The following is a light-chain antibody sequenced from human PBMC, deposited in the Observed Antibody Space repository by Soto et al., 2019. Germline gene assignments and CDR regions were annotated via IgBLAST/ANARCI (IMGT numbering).Light chain of an antibody. CDR3: QHYDNLPPT. V-gene: IGKV1-33*01. Sequence: DTQMTQSPSSLSASVGDRVTITCQASQDISNYLNWYQQKPGKAPKLLIYGASNLETGVPSSFSGSGSGTDFPFTISSLQPEDIATYYCQHYDNLPPTFGGGTKVEIK. CDR2: GAS. J-gene: IGKJ4*01. CDR1: QDISNY.